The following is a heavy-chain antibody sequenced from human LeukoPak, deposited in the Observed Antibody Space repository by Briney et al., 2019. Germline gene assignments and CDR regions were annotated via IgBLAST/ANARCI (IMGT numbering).Heavy chain of an antibody. CDR2: INPNSGGT. CDR1: GYIFTGYY. J-gene: IGHJ4*02. Sequence: ASVKVSCQASGYIFTGYYMHWVRQAPGQGLEWMGWINPNSGGTNYAQKFLGRVTMTRDTSISTAYMELSRLKSDDTAVYYCASFGIYGGNPDYWGQGTLVTVSS. D-gene: IGHD4-23*01. V-gene: IGHV1-2*02. CDR3: ASFGIYGGNPDY.